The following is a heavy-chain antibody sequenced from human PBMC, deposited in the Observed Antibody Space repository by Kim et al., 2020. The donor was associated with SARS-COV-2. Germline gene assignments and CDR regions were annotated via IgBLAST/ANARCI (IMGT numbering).Heavy chain of an antibody. Sequence: ASVKVSCKASGYTFTTYYMHWVRQAPGQGLEWMGVINPSGGSTSYAQKLQGRVTITRDTSTSTVYMELSSLRSEDTAVYYCARTALRGSYYNCFDPWGQGTLVTVSS. CDR1: GYTFTTYY. CDR2: INPSGGST. J-gene: IGHJ5*02. CDR3: ARTALRGSYYNCFDP. V-gene: IGHV1-46*01. D-gene: IGHD3-10*01.